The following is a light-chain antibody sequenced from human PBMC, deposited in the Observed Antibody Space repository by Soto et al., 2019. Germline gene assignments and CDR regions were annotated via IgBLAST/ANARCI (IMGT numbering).Light chain of an antibody. J-gene: IGKJ1*01. CDR2: KAS. V-gene: IGKV1-5*03. CDR3: QHYNSYSEA. CDR1: QTISSW. Sequence: DIQMTQSPSTLSGSVGDRVTITCRASQTISSWLAWYQQKPGKAPKLLIYKASTLKRGVPSRFSGSGSGTEFTLTISSLQPDNFATYYRQHYNSYSEAFGQGTKVEIK.